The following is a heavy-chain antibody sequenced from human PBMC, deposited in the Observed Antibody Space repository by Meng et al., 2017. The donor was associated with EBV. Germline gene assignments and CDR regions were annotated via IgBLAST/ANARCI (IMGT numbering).Heavy chain of an antibody. CDR1: GGTFRSDA. J-gene: IGHJ4*02. Sequence: QVQFVQSGAEVKKPGSSVKVSCRTSGGTFRSDAVSWVRQAPGQGLEWMGGLIPMVGAPHYAQKFQGRVTIIADESTSTHSMELNSLRSEDTAMYYCASESGRGFTPDYWGQGTLVTASS. CDR2: LIPMVGAP. V-gene: IGHV1-69*01. D-gene: IGHD3-10*01. CDR3: ASESGRGFTPDY.